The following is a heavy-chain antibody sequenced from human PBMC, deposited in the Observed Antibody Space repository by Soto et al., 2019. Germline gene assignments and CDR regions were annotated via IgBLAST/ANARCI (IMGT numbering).Heavy chain of an antibody. V-gene: IGHV4-59*08. J-gene: IGHJ4*02. CDR3: ARTHYYDNNWYFSY. CDR1: GGSLSPYY. D-gene: IGHD1-1*01. CDR2: IYYSGTT. Sequence: SETLSLTCTVTGGSLSPYYWSWIRQPPGKGLDWIGYIYYSGTTNYNPSLKSRVSISVDTSKNQFSLKLSSVTAADTALYYCARTHYYDNNWYFSYWGRGALVTVSS.